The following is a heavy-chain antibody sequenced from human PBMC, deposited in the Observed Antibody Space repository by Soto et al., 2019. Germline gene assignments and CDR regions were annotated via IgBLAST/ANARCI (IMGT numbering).Heavy chain of an antibody. V-gene: IGHV3-30-3*01. J-gene: IGHJ4*02. D-gene: IGHD3-10*01. Sequence: QVQLVESGGGVVQPGRSLRLSCAASGFTFSSYAMHWVRQAPGKGLEWVAVISYDGSNKYYADSVKGRFTISRDNSKNPLYRQRNSRRAEDTAVYYWARDRLVGGGGYFAYWGQGTLVTVSS. CDR2: ISYDGSNK. CDR1: GFTFSSYA. CDR3: ARDRLVGGGGYFAY.